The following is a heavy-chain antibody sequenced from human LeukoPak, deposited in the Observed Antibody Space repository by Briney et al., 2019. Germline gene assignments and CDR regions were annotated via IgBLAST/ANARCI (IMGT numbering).Heavy chain of an antibody. V-gene: IGHV1-69*05. J-gene: IGHJ5*02. Sequence: GASVKVSCKTSGGTFNNSAISWVRQAPGQGLEWLGGIMPLFGTAGYAQKLQGRVTITKDESTRTVYLELTSLTSDDTAVYYCARGVHGDHGSGWFDPWGQGTLVSVSS. D-gene: IGHD2-21*02. CDR1: GGTFNNSA. CDR3: ARGVHGDHGSGWFDP. CDR2: IMPLFGTA.